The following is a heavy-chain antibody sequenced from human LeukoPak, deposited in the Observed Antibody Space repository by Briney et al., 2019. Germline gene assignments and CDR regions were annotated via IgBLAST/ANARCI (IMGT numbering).Heavy chain of an antibody. V-gene: IGHV4-4*07. D-gene: IGHD3-22*01. CDR1: GGFFSIYY. Sequence: PSETLSLTCTVSGGFFSIYYWSWIRQSAGKGLEWIGHISTSGSTNYSPSLKSRVTISVDKSKNQFYLRLTSATAADTAVYYCARVSSSGSFLDYWGQGTLVTVSS. CDR3: ARVSSSGSFLDY. J-gene: IGHJ4*02. CDR2: ISTSGST.